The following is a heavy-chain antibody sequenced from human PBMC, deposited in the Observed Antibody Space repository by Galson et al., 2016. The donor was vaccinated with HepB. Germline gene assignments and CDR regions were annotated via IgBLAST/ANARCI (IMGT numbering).Heavy chain of an antibody. J-gene: IGHJ6*02. CDR3: ARAQRYYYYGMDV. CDR2: ISSSSSTI. D-gene: IGHD1-1*01. V-gene: IGHV3-48*02. CDR1: GFTFSSYS. Sequence: SLRLSCAASGFTFSSYSMNWVRQAPGKGLEWVSYISSSSSTIYYADSVKGRFTISRDNAKNSLYLQMNSLREEDTAVYYCARAQRYYYYGMDVWGQGTAVTVPS.